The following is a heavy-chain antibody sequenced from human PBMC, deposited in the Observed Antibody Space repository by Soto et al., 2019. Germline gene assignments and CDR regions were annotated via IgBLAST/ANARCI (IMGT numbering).Heavy chain of an antibody. J-gene: IGHJ4*02. V-gene: IGHV4-30-4*08. D-gene: IGHD5-12*01. Sequence: QVQLQESGPGLVKPSQTLSLTCTVSGVSIASGDYYWSWIRQPPGKGLEWIGYIFYSGSTYYNPSLKSRVTISVDTSKNQFSLKLSSVTAADTAVYYGARVSGGGYSGYGDDWGQGTLVTVSS. CDR2: IFYSGST. CDR3: ARVSGGGYSGYGDD. CDR1: GVSIASGDYY.